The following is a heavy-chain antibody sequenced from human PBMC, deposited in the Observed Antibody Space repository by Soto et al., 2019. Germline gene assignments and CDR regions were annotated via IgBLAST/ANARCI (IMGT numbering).Heavy chain of an antibody. CDR3: AISNWGYYFDY. CDR2: ISGSGGST. D-gene: IGHD7-27*01. J-gene: IGHJ4*02. CDR1: GFTFSSYA. Sequence: GGSLRLSCAASGFTFSSYAMSWFRQAPGKGLEWVSAISGSGGSTYYADSVKGRFTISRDNSKNTLYLQMNSLRAEDTAVYYCAISNWGYYFDYWGQGTLVTVSS. V-gene: IGHV3-23*01.